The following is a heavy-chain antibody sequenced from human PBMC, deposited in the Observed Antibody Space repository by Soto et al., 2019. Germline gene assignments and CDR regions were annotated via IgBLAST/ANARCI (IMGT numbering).Heavy chain of an antibody. J-gene: IGHJ6*02. CDR2: ISGSGGST. CDR1: GFTFSSYA. V-gene: IGHV3-23*01. Sequence: GALRLSCASSGFTFSSYAMSWVRQAPGKGLEWVSAISGSGGSTYYADSVKGRFTISRDNSKNTLYLQMNSLRAEDTAVYYCAKPNYPFWSGYSPYYYYYGKDVCGQGTTVTLSS. CDR3: AKPNYPFWSGYSPYYYYYGKDV. D-gene: IGHD3-3*01.